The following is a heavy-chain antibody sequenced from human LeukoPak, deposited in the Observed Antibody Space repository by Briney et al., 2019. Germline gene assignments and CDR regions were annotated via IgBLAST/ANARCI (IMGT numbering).Heavy chain of an antibody. CDR2: IYRGGST. D-gene: IGHD2-21*01. J-gene: IGHJ4*02. Sequence: GGSLRLSCAASGFTVSSNYMSWVRQAPGKGLEGGSVIYRGGSTYYADSVKGRFTISRDNSKNTLYLQMNILRAEDTAVYYCARAEHIDYFDYWGQGTLVTVSS. CDR3: ARAEHIDYFDY. CDR1: GFTVSSNY. V-gene: IGHV3-66*01.